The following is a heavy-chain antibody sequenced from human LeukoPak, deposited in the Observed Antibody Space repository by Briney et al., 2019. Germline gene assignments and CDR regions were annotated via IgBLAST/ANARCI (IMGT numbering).Heavy chain of an antibody. CDR2: ISRSGSTI. V-gene: IGHV3-48*01. CDR3: ARDPNSSSSH. CDR1: GFTFSSYS. J-gene: IGHJ4*02. D-gene: IGHD6-13*01. Sequence: GGSLRLSCAASGFTFSSYSMNWVRQAPGKGLEWVSYISRSGSTIYYADSVKGRSTISRDNAKNSLYLQMNSLRAEDTAVYYCARDPNSSSSHWGQGTLVTVSS.